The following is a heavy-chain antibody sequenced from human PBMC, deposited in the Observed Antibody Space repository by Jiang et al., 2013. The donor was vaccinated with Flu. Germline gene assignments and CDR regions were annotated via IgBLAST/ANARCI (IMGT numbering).Heavy chain of an antibody. Sequence: AISGDSVSSNSAAWNWIRQSPSRGLEWLGRTYYRSKWYNDYAVSVKSRITINPDTSKNQFSLQLNSVTPEDTAVYYCARATLVMGATPSAYYYYMDVWGKGTTVTVSS. CDR2: TYYRSKWYN. J-gene: IGHJ6*03. CDR3: ARATLVMGATPSAYYYYMDV. V-gene: IGHV6-1*01. CDR1: GDSVSSNSAA. D-gene: IGHD1-26*01.